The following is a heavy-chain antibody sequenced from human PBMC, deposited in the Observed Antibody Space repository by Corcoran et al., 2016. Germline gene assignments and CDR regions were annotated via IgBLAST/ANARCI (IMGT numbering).Heavy chain of an antibody. CDR1: GGSISSSSYY. CDR3: TTNGNWYGVGDH. Sequence: QLHLQESGPGLVKTSETLYLTCTVSGGSISSSSYYWGWIRQPQGQGLEWIGSFSYSGSSYYNPSLKSRVTISVDTSKNQVSLKVTSVTAADTAVYDCTTNGNWYGVGDHWGQGTLVTVSS. J-gene: IGHJ5*02. CDR2: FSYSGSS. D-gene: IGHD1-20*01. V-gene: IGHV4-39*07.